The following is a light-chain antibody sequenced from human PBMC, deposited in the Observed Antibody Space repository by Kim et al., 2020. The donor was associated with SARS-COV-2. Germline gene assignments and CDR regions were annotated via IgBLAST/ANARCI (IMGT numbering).Light chain of an antibody. Sequence: SPGEGAILSCRASQSIGISLGWYQHKPGQAPRLLIYDAAIRAAGIPDRFSGGGSWTDFTLTIGNLEPEDFAVYYCQQRNNWPPAVTFGGGTKLEI. CDR1: QSIGIS. CDR2: DAA. J-gene: IGKJ4*01. CDR3: QQRNNWPPAVT. V-gene: IGKV3-11*01.